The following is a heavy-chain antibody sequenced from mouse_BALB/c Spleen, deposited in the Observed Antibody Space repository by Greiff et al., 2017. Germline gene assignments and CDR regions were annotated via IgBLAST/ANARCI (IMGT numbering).Heavy chain of an antibody. J-gene: IGHJ4*01. CDR3: ARDLSDYDAAMDY. V-gene: IGHV2-6-7*01. CDR2: IWGDGST. D-gene: IGHD2-4*01. CDR1: GFSLTGYG. Sequence: VQLQQSGPGLVAPSQSLSITCTVSGFSLTGYGVNWVRQPPGKGLEWLGMIWGDGSTDYNSALKSRLSISKDNSKSQVFLKMNSLQTDDTARYYCARDLSDYDAAMDYWGQGTSVTVSS.